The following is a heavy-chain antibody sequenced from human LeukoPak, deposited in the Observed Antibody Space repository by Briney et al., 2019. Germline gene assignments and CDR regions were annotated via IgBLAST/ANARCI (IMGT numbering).Heavy chain of an antibody. CDR2: INPARNT. CDR3: ANYYYGSGSYYSNY. J-gene: IGHJ4*02. Sequence: GGSLRLSCAASGFSFPNYAMAWVRQAPGKGLEWVSTINPARNTYYADSVKGRFTISRDNSKNTLYLQMNSLRAEDTAVYYCANYYYGSGSYYSNYWGQGTLVTVSS. V-gene: IGHV3-23*01. CDR1: GFSFPNYA. D-gene: IGHD3-10*01.